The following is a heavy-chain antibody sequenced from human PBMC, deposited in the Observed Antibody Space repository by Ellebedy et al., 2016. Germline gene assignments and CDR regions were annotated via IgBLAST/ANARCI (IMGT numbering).Heavy chain of an antibody. J-gene: IGHJ4*02. D-gene: IGHD3-3*01. Sequence: GGSLRLXCAASGFTFTNYGMHWVRQAPGKGLEWVAFISYDGSKIDYADSVKGRFTISRDIPENTMYLQMNSLRPEDTGVYYCATLTIPGGSDYWGQGTLVTGSS. CDR1: GFTFTNYG. V-gene: IGHV3-30*03. CDR3: ATLTIPGGSDY. CDR2: ISYDGSKI.